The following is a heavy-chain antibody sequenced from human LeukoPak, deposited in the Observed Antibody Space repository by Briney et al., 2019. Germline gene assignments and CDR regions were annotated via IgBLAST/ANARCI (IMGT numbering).Heavy chain of an antibody. CDR1: GGTFSSYA. V-gene: IGHV1-69*13. CDR3: ARGNDGPDYFDY. J-gene: IGHJ4*02. CDR2: IIPIFGTA. D-gene: IGHD1-1*01. Sequence: SVTVSCKASGGTFSSYAISWVRQAPGQGLEWMGGIIPIFGTANYAQKFQGRVTITADESTSTAYMELSSLRSEDTAVYYCARGNDGPDYFDYWGQGTLVTVSS.